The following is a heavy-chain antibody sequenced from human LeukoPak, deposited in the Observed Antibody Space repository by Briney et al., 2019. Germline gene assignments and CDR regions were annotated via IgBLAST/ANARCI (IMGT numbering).Heavy chain of an antibody. J-gene: IGHJ4*02. D-gene: IGHD6-19*01. Sequence: PGGSLRLSCAASGFTVSSNYMSWVRQAPGKGLEGVSVIYSGGSTYYADSVKGRFTISRDNSKNTLYLQMNSLRAEDTAVYYCARQYSSGWYYFDYWGQGTLVTVSS. CDR3: ARQYSSGWYYFDY. CDR1: GFTVSSNY. CDR2: IYSGGST. V-gene: IGHV3-66*02.